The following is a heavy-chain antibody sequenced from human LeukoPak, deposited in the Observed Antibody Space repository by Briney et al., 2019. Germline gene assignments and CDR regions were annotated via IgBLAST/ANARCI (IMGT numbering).Heavy chain of an antibody. D-gene: IGHD4-17*01. CDR2: ISGSNGAT. CDR1: GFTFSNYA. Sequence: GGSLRLSCAASGFTFSNYAMSWVRQAPGKGLEWVSIISGSNGATYYADSVKGRFTISRDNSKNTLYLQMSSLRAEDTAVYYCAKAFYGDYDYFDSWGQGALVTVSS. V-gene: IGHV3-23*01. CDR3: AKAFYGDYDYFDS. J-gene: IGHJ4*02.